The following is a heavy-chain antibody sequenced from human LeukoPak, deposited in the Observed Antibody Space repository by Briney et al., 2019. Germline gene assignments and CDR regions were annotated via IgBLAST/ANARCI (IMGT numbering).Heavy chain of an antibody. Sequence: GESLKISCEGIGYSFTSSWIVWVRQMPGKGLEWMGIIYPGDSDTRYSPSFQGQVTIPADKSISTAYLQWSSLKTSDTAMYYWARRDYGSGWRGLFDPWGQGTLVTVSS. V-gene: IGHV5-51*01. J-gene: IGHJ5*02. CDR1: GYSFTSSW. D-gene: IGHD3-10*01. CDR3: ARRDYGSGWRGLFDP. CDR2: IYPGDSDT.